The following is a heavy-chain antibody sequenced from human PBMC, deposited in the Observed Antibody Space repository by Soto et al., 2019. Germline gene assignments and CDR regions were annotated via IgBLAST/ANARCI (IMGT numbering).Heavy chain of an antibody. V-gene: IGHV3-30*03. D-gene: IGHD4-4*01. Sequence: PGGSLRLSCAASGFTFTSYDMHWVRQAPGKGLEWMALILHDGSAEYYADSVKGRFTISRDNSRSTLYLQMNSLRAEDTAVYYCARSRDGYSFYFYYGMDGWGHGTTVTVSS. J-gene: IGHJ6*02. CDR2: ILHDGSAE. CDR1: GFTFTSYD. CDR3: ARSRDGYSFYFYYGMDG.